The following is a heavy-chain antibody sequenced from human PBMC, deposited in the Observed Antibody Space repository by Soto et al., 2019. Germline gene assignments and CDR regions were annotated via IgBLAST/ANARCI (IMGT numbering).Heavy chain of an antibody. CDR2: IYYSGST. V-gene: IGHV4-30-4*01. J-gene: IGHJ5*02. CDR3: ARQRAVAGRQDVSWFDP. CDR1: GGSISSGDYY. D-gene: IGHD6-19*01. Sequence: PSETLSLTCTVSGGSISSGDYYWSWIRQPPGKGLEWIGYIYYSGSTYYNPSLKSRVTISVDTSKNQLSLKLSSVTAADTAVYYCARQRAVAGRQDVSWFDPWGQGTLVTVSS.